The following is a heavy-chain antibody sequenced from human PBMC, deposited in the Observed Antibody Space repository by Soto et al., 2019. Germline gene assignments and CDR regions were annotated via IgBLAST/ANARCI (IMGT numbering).Heavy chain of an antibody. CDR3: ARIPVDTYMINWFDP. D-gene: IGHD5-18*01. CDR1: GGSVSSGDYY. CDR2: IYYSGST. Sequence: SETLSLTCTVSGGSVSSGDYYWSWIRQPPGKGLEWIGYIYYSGSTNYDPSLKSRVSISLDTSKNQFSLRLTSVTAADTAVYYCARIPVDTYMINWFDPWGQGTLVTVSS. V-gene: IGHV4-61*08. J-gene: IGHJ5*02.